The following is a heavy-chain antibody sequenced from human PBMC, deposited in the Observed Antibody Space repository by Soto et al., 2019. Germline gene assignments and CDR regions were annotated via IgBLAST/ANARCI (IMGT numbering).Heavy chain of an antibody. J-gene: IGHJ4*02. V-gene: IGHV1-18*04. CDR2: ISGYSGNA. CDR3: AKRTSGTTWGESDY. CDR1: GYIFSDYG. Sequence: QVQVMQSGAEVKKPGDSVKVSCKTSGYIFSDYGIYWVRQAPGQGLEWMGWISGYSGNANLAQKFQGRVTMTTDKSTRTAYMELRRLRSDDTAVYYCAKRTSGTTWGESDYWGQGTLVTVSS. D-gene: IGHD4-17*01.